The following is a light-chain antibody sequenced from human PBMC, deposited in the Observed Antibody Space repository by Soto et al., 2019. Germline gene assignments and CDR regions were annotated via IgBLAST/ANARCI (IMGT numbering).Light chain of an antibody. CDR1: SGYPNYS. V-gene: IGLV4-69*01. CDR2: VNTDGSH. J-gene: IGLJ3*02. CDR3: QTWGTGIQV. Sequence: QPVLTQSPSASASLGASVNLTCTLSSGYPNYSIAWHQQQPQQGPRYLMRVNTDGSHTKGVGIPDRFSGSSSGAERYLTISSLQSEDESDYYCQTWGTGIQVFGGGTKVTVL.